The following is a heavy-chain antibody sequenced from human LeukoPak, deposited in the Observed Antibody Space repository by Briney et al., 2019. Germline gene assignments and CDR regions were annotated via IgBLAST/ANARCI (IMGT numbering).Heavy chain of an antibody. CDR3: ARGGGLSRRTLKH. Sequence: PGGSLRLSCEGSAFIFSGHWMNWVRQPPGKGLEWIGEINHSGSTNYNPSLKSRVTISVDTSKNQFSLKLSSVTAADTAVYYCARGGGLSRRTLKHWGQGTLVTVSS. CDR2: INHSGST. CDR1: AFIFSGHW. V-gene: IGHV4-34*01. J-gene: IGHJ1*01. D-gene: IGHD3-16*02.